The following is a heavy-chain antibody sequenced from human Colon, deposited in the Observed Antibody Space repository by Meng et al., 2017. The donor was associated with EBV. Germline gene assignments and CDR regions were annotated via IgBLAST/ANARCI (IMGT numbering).Heavy chain of an antibody. J-gene: IGHJ4*02. Sequence: HRPVCGHGLGQSSQTLSLPCVVSGDFISSGNYHWSWIRQAPGKGLEWIGHSESTSYNPSLRSRVVISVDTAKNQFSLRLDSVTAADTAVYYCTTYAVGAGGRGYWGPGTLVTVSS. CDR1: GDFISSGNYH. V-gene: IGHV4-30-4*01. D-gene: IGHD2-15*01. CDR2: HSEST. CDR3: TTYAVGAGGRGY.